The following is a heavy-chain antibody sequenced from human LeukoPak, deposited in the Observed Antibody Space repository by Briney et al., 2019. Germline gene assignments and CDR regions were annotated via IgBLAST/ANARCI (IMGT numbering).Heavy chain of an antibody. D-gene: IGHD4-17*01. V-gene: IGHV4-59*11. CDR3: ARDFRDGDSVFYYYYMDV. J-gene: IGHJ6*03. CDR1: GGSFSSHY. Sequence: SETLSLTCAVYGGSFSSHYWSWIRQPPGKGLEWIGYIYYSGSTNCNPSLKSRGTISIDTSKNQFSLKLSSVTAADTAVYYCARDFRDGDSVFYYYYMDVWGKGTTVTVSS. CDR2: IYYSGST.